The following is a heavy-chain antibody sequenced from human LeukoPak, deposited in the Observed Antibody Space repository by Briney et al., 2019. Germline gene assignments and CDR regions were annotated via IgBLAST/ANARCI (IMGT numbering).Heavy chain of an antibody. Sequence: GGSLRLSCAASGFTFSAYWMTWVRQAPGKGLEWVANINEGGNSKYYVDSVRGRFTISRDKTKDLLHLQMSSLRAEDTAVYYCARVGKNGWDFDHWGQGTLVTVSS. D-gene: IGHD6-19*01. J-gene: IGHJ4*02. CDR3: ARVGKNGWDFDH. CDR2: INEGGNSK. V-gene: IGHV3-7*01. CDR1: GFTFSAYW.